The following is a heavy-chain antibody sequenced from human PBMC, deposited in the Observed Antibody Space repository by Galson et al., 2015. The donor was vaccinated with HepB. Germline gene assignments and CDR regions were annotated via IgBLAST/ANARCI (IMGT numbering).Heavy chain of an antibody. CDR2: IYHSGST. J-gene: IGHJ5*02. CDR1: GGSISSGGYS. Sequence: TLSLTCAVSGGSISSGGYSWSWIRQPPGKGLEGIGYIYHSGSTYYNPPLKSRVTISVDRSKNQFSLKLSSVTAADTAVYYCARAGDLVGFDPWGQGTLVTVSS. V-gene: IGHV4-30-2*01. D-gene: IGHD2-15*01. CDR3: ARAGDLVGFDP.